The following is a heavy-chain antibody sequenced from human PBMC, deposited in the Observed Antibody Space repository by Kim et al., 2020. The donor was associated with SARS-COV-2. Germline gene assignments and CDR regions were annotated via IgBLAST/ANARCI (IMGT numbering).Heavy chain of an antibody. Sequence: GGSLRLSCAASGFTFSSYGMHWVRQVPGKGLVWVSRINRDGTTTNYADSVKGRFTISRDNAKNTLYLEMNSLRAEDTAVYYCARGGNTSSGRAVDCWGQGTPVTVSS. CDR1: GFTFSSYG. CDR2: INRDGTTT. J-gene: IGHJ4*02. CDR3: ARGGNTSSGRAVDC. D-gene: IGHD6-13*01. V-gene: IGHV3-74*01.